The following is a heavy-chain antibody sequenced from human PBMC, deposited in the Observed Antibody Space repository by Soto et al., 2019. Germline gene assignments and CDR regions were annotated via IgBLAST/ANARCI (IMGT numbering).Heavy chain of an antibody. D-gene: IGHD1-26*01. CDR2: IYYSGST. Sequence: LETLSLTWPVSGGSISSGGYYWSWIRQPPGKGLEWIGYIYYSGSTNCNPSLKSRVTISVDTSKNQFSLKLSSVTAADTAVYYCARRYGSAIDYWGQGTLVTVSS. CDR1: GGSISSGGYY. V-gene: IGHV4-61*08. J-gene: IGHJ4*02. CDR3: ARRYGSAIDY.